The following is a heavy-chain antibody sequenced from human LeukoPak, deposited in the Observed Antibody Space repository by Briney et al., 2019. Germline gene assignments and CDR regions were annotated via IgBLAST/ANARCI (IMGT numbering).Heavy chain of an antibody. CDR3: ARGGHDYGDYVAANWFDP. D-gene: IGHD4-17*01. V-gene: IGHV1-8*01. CDR1: GYTFTSYD. J-gene: IGHJ5*02. CDR2: MNPNSGNT. Sequence: ASVKVSCKASGYTFTSYDINWVRQATGQGLEWMGWMNPNSGNTGYAQKLQGRVTMTRNTSISTAYMELSSLRSEDTAVYYCARGGHDYGDYVAANWFDPWGQGTLVTVSS.